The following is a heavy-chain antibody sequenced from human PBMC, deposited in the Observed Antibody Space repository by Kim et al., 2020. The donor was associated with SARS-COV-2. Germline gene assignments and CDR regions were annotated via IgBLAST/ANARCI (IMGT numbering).Heavy chain of an antibody. D-gene: IGHD3-22*01. V-gene: IGHV4-31*03. CDR1: GGSISSGGYY. CDR3: ASGLYYYDSSGYYTAPFDY. Sequence: SETLSLTCTVSGGSISSGGYYWSWIRQHPGKGLEWIGYIYYSGSTYYNPSLKSRVTISVDTSKNQFSLKLSSVTAADTAVYYCASGLYYYDSSGYYTAPFDYWGQGTLVTVSS. CDR2: IYYSGST. J-gene: IGHJ4*02.